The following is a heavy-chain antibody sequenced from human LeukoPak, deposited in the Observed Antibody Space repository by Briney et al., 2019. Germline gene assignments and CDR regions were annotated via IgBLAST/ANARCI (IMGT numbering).Heavy chain of an antibody. D-gene: IGHD3-22*01. CDR2: IKPDGSER. CDR3: ATDCRAYYHFFDY. Sequence: PGGSLRLSCAASGFSMSVYWMRWVRQAPGKGLEGVGNIKPDGSERNYVDSGKGRFTISRDNDKKSLYFQIISLRADDTAVYYCATDCRAYYHFFDYWGQGTLVTVSS. J-gene: IGHJ4*02. CDR1: GFSMSVYW. V-gene: IGHV3-7*01.